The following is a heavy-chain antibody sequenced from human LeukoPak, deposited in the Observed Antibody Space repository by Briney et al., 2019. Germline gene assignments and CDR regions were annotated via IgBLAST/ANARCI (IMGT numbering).Heavy chain of an antibody. V-gene: IGHV1-2*02. CDR1: GYTFTGYY. CDR3: ARIQLWTYYYYGMDV. Sequence: ASVTVSCTASGYTFTGYYMHWVRQAPGQGLAWMGWINPNSGGTNYAQKFQGRVTMTRDTSISTAYMELSRLRSDDTAVYYCARIQLWTYYYYGMDVWGQGTTVTVSS. D-gene: IGHD5-18*01. CDR2: INPNSGGT. J-gene: IGHJ6*02.